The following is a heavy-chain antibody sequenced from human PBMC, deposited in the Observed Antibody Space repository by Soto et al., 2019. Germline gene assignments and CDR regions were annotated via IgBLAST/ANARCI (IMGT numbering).Heavy chain of an antibody. D-gene: IGHD1-1*01. CDR2: MYHSGST. CDR1: GGSISSGGYS. J-gene: IGHJ4*02. CDR3: ARLATRYYFDY. Sequence: SETLSLTCAVSGGSISSGGYSWSWIRQPPGKGLEWIGYMYHSGSTYYNPSLKSRVTISIDTSKNQFSLKLSSVTAADTAVYYCARLATRYYFDYWGQGTLVTVSS. V-gene: IGHV4-30-2*02.